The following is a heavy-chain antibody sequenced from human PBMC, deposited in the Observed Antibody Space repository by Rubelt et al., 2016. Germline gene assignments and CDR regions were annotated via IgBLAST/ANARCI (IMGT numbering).Heavy chain of an antibody. Sequence: EVQLVESGGGLVKTGGSLRLSCAASGFPFSSYSMNWVRQAPGKGLEWVSFISSSSSYIYYADSVQGRFTISRDNAKNSLYLQLSSLRAQDTAVYYCARGISMDVWGQGTTVAVSS. CDR3: ARGISMDV. J-gene: IGHJ6*02. CDR1: GFPFSSYS. V-gene: IGHV3-21*01. CDR2: ISSSSSYI.